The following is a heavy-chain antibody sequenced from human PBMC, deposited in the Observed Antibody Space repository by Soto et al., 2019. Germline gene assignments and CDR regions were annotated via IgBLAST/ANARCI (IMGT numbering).Heavy chain of an antibody. V-gene: IGHV3-33*01. CDR3: ARDQIAAAGTAYYYGMDV. CDR2: IWYDGSNK. J-gene: IGHJ6*02. Sequence: LRLSCAASGFTFSSYGMHWVRQAPGKGLEWVAVIWYDGSNKYYADSVKGRFTISRDDSKNTLYLQMNSLRAEDTAVYYCARDQIAAAGTAYYYGMDVWGQGTTVTVSS. CDR1: GFTFSSYG. D-gene: IGHD6-13*01.